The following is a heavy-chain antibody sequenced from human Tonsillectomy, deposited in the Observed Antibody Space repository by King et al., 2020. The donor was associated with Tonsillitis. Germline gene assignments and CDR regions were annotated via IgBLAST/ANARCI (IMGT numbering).Heavy chain of an antibody. Sequence: VQLQESGPGLVKPSQTLSLTCTVSGGSINSGGYYWSWIRQHPGKGLEWIGYIYYSGSTYCNPSLKSRVTISVDTSKNQFSLKLRSVTAADLAVYYCAGGGDVSAAGRFDFWGQGTLVTVSS. D-gene: IGHD6-13*01. CDR2: IYYSGST. J-gene: IGHJ4*02. V-gene: IGHV4-31*03. CDR1: GGSINSGGYY. CDR3: AGGGDVSAAGRFDF.